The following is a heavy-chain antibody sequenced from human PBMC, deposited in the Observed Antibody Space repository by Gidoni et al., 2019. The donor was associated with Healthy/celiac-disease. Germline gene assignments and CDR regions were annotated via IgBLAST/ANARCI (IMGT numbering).Heavy chain of an antibody. Sequence: QVQLQQWGAGLLKPSETLSLTCAVYGGSFSGYYWSWIRQPPGKGLEWIGEINHSGSTNYNPSLKSRVTISVDTSKNQFSLKLSSVTAADTAVYYCARGDNYYYYGMDVWGQGTTVTVSS. CDR1: GGSFSGYY. CDR3: ARGDNYYYYGMDV. J-gene: IGHJ6*02. V-gene: IGHV4-34*01. CDR2: INHSGST.